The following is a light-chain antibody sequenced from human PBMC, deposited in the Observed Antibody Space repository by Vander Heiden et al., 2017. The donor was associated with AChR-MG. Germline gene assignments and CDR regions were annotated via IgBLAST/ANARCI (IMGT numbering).Light chain of an antibody. Sequence: ENVLTPSPATLSLSLGERATLSCRASHSVDSHLAWSHQKPGQAPRLLIYAASSRATGSPARFSGSGSGTDFTLTISRLEPEDFGVYYCQQRSHWPQTFGQGTKLEIK. J-gene: IGKJ2*01. V-gene: IGKV3-11*01. CDR2: AAS. CDR1: HSVDSH. CDR3: QQRSHWPQT.